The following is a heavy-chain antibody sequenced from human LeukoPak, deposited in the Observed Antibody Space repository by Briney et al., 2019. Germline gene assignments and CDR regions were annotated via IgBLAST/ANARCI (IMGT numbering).Heavy chain of an antibody. V-gene: IGHV4-39*07. CDR1: GGSISSSSYY. CDR2: IYYSGST. D-gene: IGHD3-10*01. Sequence: PSETLSLTCTVSGGSISSSSYYWGWIRQPPGKGLEWIGTIYYSGSTYYNPSLKSRVTISIDTSKNQFSLKLSSVTAADTAVYYCARDQGGSGSYDYWGQGTLVTVSS. CDR3: ARDQGGSGSYDY. J-gene: IGHJ4*02.